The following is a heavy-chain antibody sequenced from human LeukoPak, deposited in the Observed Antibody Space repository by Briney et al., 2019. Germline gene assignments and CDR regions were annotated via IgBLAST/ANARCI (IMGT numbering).Heavy chain of an antibody. CDR1: GLNFGKSW. CDR2: IKSKTDGGTT. J-gene: IGHJ6*03. V-gene: IGHV3-15*01. CDR3: TTNEYYYYYMDV. D-gene: IGHD1-1*01. Sequence: PGGSLRLSCTASGLNFGKSWMTWVRQAPGKGLEWVGRIKSKTDGGTTDYAAPVKGRFTISRDDSKNTLYLQMNSLKTEDTAVYYCTTNEYYYYYMDVWGKGTTVTVSS.